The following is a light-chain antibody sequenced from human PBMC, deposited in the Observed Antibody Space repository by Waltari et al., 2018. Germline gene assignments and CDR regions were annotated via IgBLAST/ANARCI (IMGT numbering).Light chain of an antibody. CDR2: WAS. J-gene: IGKJ2*01. CDR1: QSLVFSSNNKNY. CDR3: QQCYTFPYT. V-gene: IGKV4-1*01. Sequence: DIVLTQSPDSLAVSLGERATINCKSSQSLVFSSNNKNYLGWYQQKPEQPPKLLITWASIRESGVPDRFGGSGSGTDFTLTISSLQAEDVAVYYCQQCYTFPYTFGQGTKLEIK.